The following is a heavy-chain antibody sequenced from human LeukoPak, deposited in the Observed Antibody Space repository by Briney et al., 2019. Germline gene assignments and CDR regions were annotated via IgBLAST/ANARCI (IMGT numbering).Heavy chain of an antibody. V-gene: IGHV4-61*02. CDR1: GDSISSGDYY. J-gene: IGHJ6*03. Sequence: PSETLSLTCTVSGDSISSGDYYWSWIRQPAGKGLEWIGRISSSGSTNYNPSLKSRVTISVDTSKNQFSLKLSSVTAADTAVYYCASTHCSSTSCYYRTCYYYYMDVWGKGTTVTVSS. D-gene: IGHD2-2*01. CDR2: ISSSGST. CDR3: ASTHCSSTSCYYRTCYYYYMDV.